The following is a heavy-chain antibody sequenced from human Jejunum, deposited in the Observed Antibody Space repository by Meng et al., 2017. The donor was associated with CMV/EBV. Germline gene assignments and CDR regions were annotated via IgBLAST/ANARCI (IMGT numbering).Heavy chain of an antibody. V-gene: IGHV3-7*04. CDR3: VRDDHVFNL. CDR2: LKEDGSES. CDR1: GFTFGNYW. J-gene: IGHJ2*01. Sequence: DVQLGGSGGGLVQPGGSLRLSCAVSGFTFGNYWMTWVRQTPGKGLEWVANLKEDGSESQYVDSVKGRFTISRDNPKNSLYLQMNSLRVEDTGVYYCVRDDHVFNLWGRGTLVTVSS. D-gene: IGHD1-14*01.